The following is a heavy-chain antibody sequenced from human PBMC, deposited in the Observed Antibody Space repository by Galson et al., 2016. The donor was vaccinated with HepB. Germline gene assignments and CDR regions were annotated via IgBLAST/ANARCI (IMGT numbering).Heavy chain of an antibody. CDR2: ISSSSSYT. D-gene: IGHD4-17*01. Sequence: SLRLSCAASGFTFSDYYMNWIRQAPGKGLEWVSYISSSSSYTNYADYVKGRFTISRDNAKNSLYLQMNSLRAEDTAVYYCARDRGLTATFDSWGHGTLVTVSS. CDR1: GFTFSDYY. CDR3: ARDRGLTATFDS. V-gene: IGHV3-11*06. J-gene: IGHJ4*01.